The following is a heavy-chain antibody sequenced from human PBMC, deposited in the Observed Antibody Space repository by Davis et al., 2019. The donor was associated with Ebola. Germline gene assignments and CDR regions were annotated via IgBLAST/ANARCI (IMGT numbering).Heavy chain of an antibody. CDR1: GGSFSGYY. Sequence: SETLSLTCAVYGGSFSGYYWSWIRQPPGKGLEWIGYIYYSGSTNYNPSLKSRVTISLDAPKDQFSLKLTSVTAADTAIYFCARVGGLGSSYLEAFDIWGQGTMVTVFS. CDR3: ARVGGLGSSYLEAFDI. CDR2: IYYSGST. D-gene: IGHD1-26*01. J-gene: IGHJ3*02. V-gene: IGHV4-59*01.